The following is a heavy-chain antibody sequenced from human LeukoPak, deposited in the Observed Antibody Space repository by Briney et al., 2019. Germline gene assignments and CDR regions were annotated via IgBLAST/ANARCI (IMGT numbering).Heavy chain of an antibody. CDR3: ARGTSRTTTWGDAFDI. CDR1: GITFSVYA. D-gene: IGHD4-17*01. CDR2: IIPIFGTA. J-gene: IGHJ3*02. V-gene: IGHV1-69*06. Sequence: GASVKVSCKASGITFSVYAITWVRQAPGQGLEWMGGIIPIFGTANYAQKFQGRVTITADKSTSTAYMELSSLRSEDTAVYYCARGTSRTTTWGDAFDIWGQGTMVTVSS.